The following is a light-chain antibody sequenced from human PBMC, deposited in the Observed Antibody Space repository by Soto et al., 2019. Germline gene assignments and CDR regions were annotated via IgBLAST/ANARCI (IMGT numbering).Light chain of an antibody. CDR2: GAS. J-gene: IGKJ1*01. Sequence: EIVLTQSPGTLSLSPGERATLSCRASQTVGSSFLAWFQHKPGQAPRLLTYGASTRATGIPDRFSGSGSGTDFTLTISRLEPEDFAVYYCHQYGSSQTFGQGTKVDIK. V-gene: IGKV3-20*01. CDR1: QTVGSSF. CDR3: HQYGSSQT.